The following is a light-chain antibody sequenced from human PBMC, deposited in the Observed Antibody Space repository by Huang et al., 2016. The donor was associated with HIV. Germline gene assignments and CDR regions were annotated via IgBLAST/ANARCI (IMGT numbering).Light chain of an antibody. CDR3: QQYHSLPWT. CDR2: ATS. J-gene: IGKJ1*01. CDR1: QGIGNS. V-gene: IGKV1-NL1*01. Sequence: DIQMTQSPSSLSASVGDRVTLTCRASQGIGNSLAWYQQKPEKAPRLLLYATSTLESGVPSRFSGSGSGTHYTLPSNTLQPEDIASYYCQQYHSLPWTFGQGTKVEIK.